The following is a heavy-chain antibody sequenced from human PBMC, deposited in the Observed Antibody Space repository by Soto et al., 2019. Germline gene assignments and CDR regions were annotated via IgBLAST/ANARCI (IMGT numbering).Heavy chain of an antibody. Sequence: SETLSLTCAVSGGSISSGGYSWSWIRQPPGKGLEWIGYIYHSGSTYYNPSLKSRVTISVDRSKNQFSLKLSSVTAAGTAVYYCARGNVVAIDYWAQGTLVTVSS. V-gene: IGHV4-30-2*01. CDR3: ARGNVVAIDY. CDR1: GGSISSGGYS. D-gene: IGHD2-21*01. J-gene: IGHJ4*02. CDR2: IYHSGST.